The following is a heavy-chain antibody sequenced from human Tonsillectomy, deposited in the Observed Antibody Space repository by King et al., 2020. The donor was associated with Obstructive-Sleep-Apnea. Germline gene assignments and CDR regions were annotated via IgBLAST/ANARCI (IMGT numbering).Heavy chain of an antibody. V-gene: IGHV3-30*04. Sequence: VQLVESGGDVVQPGRSLRLSCAASGFTFSNYVIHWVRQAPGKGLEWVAVISNDGSNKYYADSVKGRFTISRDNPKDTLYLQMNSLRLEDTAVYYCAGGDYYDSSDYRGAFDCRGQGTLVSVSS. D-gene: IGHD3-22*01. J-gene: IGHJ4*02. CDR3: AGGDYYDSSDYRGAFDC. CDR1: GFTFSNYV. CDR2: ISNDGSNK.